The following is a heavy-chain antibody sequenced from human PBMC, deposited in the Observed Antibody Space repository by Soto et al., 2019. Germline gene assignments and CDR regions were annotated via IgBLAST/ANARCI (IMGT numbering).Heavy chain of an antibody. CDR1: GGSFSGYY. J-gene: IGHJ6*02. CDR2: INHSGST. D-gene: IGHD6-19*01. V-gene: IGHV4-34*01. Sequence: SETLSLTCAVYGGSFSGYYWSWIRQPPGKGLEWIGEINHSGSTNYNPSLKSRVTISVDTSKNQFSLKLSSVTAADTAVYYCARIAVAHYGMDVWGQGTTVTVSS. CDR3: ARIAVAHYGMDV.